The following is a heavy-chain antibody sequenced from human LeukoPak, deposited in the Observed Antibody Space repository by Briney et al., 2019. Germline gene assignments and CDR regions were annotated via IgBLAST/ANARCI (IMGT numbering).Heavy chain of an antibody. CDR1: GFTSSSYA. Sequence: GGSLRLSCAASGFTSSSYAMHWVRQAPGKGLEWVAVISYDGSNKYYADSVKGRFTISRDNSKNTLYLQMNSLRAEDTAVYYCAREGVPEAGTGSFDYWGQGTLVTVSS. J-gene: IGHJ4*02. V-gene: IGHV3-30-3*01. CDR2: ISYDGSNK. CDR3: AREGVPEAGTGSFDY. D-gene: IGHD6-13*01.